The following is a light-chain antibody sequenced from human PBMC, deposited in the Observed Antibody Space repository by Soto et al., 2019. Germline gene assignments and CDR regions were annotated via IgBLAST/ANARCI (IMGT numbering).Light chain of an antibody. Sequence: IPLTQSPSSLSASVGARVTISCRASQGIANFLAWYQQKPGKAPKLLIYAASTLQSGVPSRFSGSGSGTDFTLTISSLQPEAFATYYCQQLNSFPIPFGPGTKVDIK. CDR2: AAS. CDR1: QGIANF. V-gene: IGKV1-9*01. J-gene: IGKJ3*01. CDR3: QQLNSFPIP.